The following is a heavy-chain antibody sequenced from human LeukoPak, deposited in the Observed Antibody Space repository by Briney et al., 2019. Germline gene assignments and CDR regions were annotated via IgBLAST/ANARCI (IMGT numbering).Heavy chain of an antibody. J-gene: IGHJ2*01. V-gene: IGHV4-34*01. Sequence: SETLSLTCAVYGGSFSGYYWSWIRQPPGKGLEWIGEVNHSGSTNYNPSLMSRVTISVDPSKNQFSLKLSSVTAADTAVYYCARGTRDWYFDLWGRGTLVTVSS. CDR1: GGSFSGYY. CDR3: ARGTRDWYFDL. CDR2: VNHSGST.